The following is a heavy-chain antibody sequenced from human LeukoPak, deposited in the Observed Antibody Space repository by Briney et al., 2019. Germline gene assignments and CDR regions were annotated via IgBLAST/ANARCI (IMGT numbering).Heavy chain of an antibody. J-gene: IGHJ4*02. CDR2: IWYDGSNK. V-gene: IGHV3-33*01. Sequence: GGSLRLSCAASGFTFSSYGMHWVRQAPGKGLEWVAVIWYDGSNKYYADSVKGRFTISRDNSKNTLYLQMNSLRAEDTAVYYCARDRPSGNGGNSGDYWGQGTLVTVSS. CDR3: ARDRPSGNGGNSGDY. CDR1: GFTFSSYG. D-gene: IGHD4-23*01.